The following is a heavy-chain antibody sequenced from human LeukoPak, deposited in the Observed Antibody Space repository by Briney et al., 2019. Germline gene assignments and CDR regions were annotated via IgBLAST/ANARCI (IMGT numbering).Heavy chain of an antibody. CDR2: INSDGSST. D-gene: IGHD6-13*01. CDR3: ARHYSSSWYVFCYYYMDV. Sequence: GGSLRLSCAASGFTFSSYWMHWVRQAPGKGLVWVSRINSDGSSTSYADSVKGRFTISRDNAKNTLYLQMNSLRAEDTAVYYCARHYSSSWYVFCYYYMDVWGKGTTVTVSS. J-gene: IGHJ6*03. V-gene: IGHV3-74*01. CDR1: GFTFSSYW.